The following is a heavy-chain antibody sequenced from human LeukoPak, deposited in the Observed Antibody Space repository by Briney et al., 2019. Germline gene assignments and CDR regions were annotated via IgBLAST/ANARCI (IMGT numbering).Heavy chain of an antibody. CDR2: IDASDSYT. V-gene: IGHV5-10-1*01. J-gene: IGHJ4*02. CDR1: GYTFTNYW. Sequence: GESLKISYKGSGYTFTNYWISWVRQTPEKGLEWMGRIDASDSYTHYSPSFQGHVTLSVDKSITTAYLQWSSLKASDTAMCYCARHDIQTLDWLFWGQGTLVSVSS. D-gene: IGHD3-9*01. CDR3: ARHDIQTLDWLF.